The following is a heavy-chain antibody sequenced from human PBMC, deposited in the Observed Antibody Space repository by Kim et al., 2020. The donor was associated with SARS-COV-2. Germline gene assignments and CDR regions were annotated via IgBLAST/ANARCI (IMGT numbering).Heavy chain of an antibody. CDR2: IYYSGST. Sequence: SETLSLTCTASGGSISSSSYYWGWIRQPPGKGLEWIGSIYYSGSTYYNPSLKSRVTISVDTSKNQFSLKLSSVTAADTAVYYCARQGGLILRGTFDIWGQGTMVTVSS. CDR1: GGSISSSSYY. D-gene: IGHD3-16*01. J-gene: IGHJ3*02. CDR3: ARQGGLILRGTFDI. V-gene: IGHV4-39*01.